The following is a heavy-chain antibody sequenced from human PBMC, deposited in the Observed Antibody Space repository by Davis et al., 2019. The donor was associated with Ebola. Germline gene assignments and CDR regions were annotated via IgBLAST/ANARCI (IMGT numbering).Heavy chain of an antibody. CDR3: ARGRGSGWYLNWFDP. V-gene: IGHV1-69*06. D-gene: IGHD6-19*01. Sequence: AASVKVSCKASGGTFSSYAISWVRQAPGQGLEWMGGIIPIFGTANYAQKFQGRVTITADKSTSTAYMELSSLRSEDTAVYYCARGRGSGWYLNWFDPWGQGTLVTVSS. CDR1: GGTFSSYA. CDR2: IIPIFGTA. J-gene: IGHJ5*02.